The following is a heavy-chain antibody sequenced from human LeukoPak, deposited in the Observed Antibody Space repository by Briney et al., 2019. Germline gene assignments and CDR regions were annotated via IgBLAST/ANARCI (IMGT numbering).Heavy chain of an antibody. CDR3: ARDGWGRAFDI. D-gene: IGHD1-26*01. CDR2: LYYSGCT. J-gene: IGHJ3*02. V-gene: IGHV4-59*11. Sequence: SETLSLTCTVSGGSISSHYCSWIRQSPEKGLEWIGYLYYSGCTNYNPSLKSRVTISVDTSKNQFSLKLSSVTAADTAVYYCARDGWGRAFDIWGQGTMVTVSS. CDR1: GGSISSHY.